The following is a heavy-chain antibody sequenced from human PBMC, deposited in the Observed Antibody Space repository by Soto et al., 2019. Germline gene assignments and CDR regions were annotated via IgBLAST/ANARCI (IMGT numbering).Heavy chain of an antibody. Sequence: GESLKISCKGSGYSFTSYWISWVRQMPGKGLEWMGRIDPGDSDTRYSPSFQGQVTISADKSISTAYLQWSSLKASDTAMYYCARCTVDEIAAAGTGLYGMDVWGQGTTVTVSS. CDR3: ARCTVDEIAAAGTGLYGMDV. CDR1: GYSFTSYW. CDR2: IDPGDSDT. V-gene: IGHV5-51*01. J-gene: IGHJ6*02. D-gene: IGHD6-13*01.